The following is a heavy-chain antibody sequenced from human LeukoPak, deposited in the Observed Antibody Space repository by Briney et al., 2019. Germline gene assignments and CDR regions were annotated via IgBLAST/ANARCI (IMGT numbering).Heavy chain of an antibody. J-gene: IGHJ4*02. CDR1: GDTFTSYG. Sequence: ASVKVSCKASGDTFTSYGISWVRQAPGQGLEWMGWISAYNGNSNSEQKFRDRVTMTTDTSTSTAYMELRSLTSDDTAVYYCARDFPTLPHYFGYWGQGTLVTVSS. CDR2: ISAYNGNS. V-gene: IGHV1-18*01. CDR3: ARDFPTLPHYFGY.